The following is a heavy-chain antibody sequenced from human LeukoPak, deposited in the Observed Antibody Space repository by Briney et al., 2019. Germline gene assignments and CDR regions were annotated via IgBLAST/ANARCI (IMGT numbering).Heavy chain of an antibody. CDR2: INPSGGST. J-gene: IGHJ3*02. CDR3: AKGQLVTAFDI. Sequence: ASVKVSCKASGYTFTSYYMHWVRQAPGQGLEWMGIINPSGGSTSYAQKFQGRVTMTRDTSTSTVYMELSSLKASDTAMYYCAKGQLVTAFDIWGQGTMVTVSS. V-gene: IGHV1-46*01. CDR1: GYTFTSYY. D-gene: IGHD6-13*01.